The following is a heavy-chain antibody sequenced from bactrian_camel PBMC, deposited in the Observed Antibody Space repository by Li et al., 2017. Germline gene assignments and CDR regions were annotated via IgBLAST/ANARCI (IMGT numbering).Heavy chain of an antibody. V-gene: IGHV3S40*01. CDR2: INTGGSST. Sequence: VQLVESGGDLVRPGGSLRLSCAASRSTFRTYDIDWVRQAPGKGLEWVSRINTGGSSTYYADSVKGRLTISRDNAKNTLYLQMNSLKPGDTAVYYCAAGASCWPVLSGYTGQGTQVTVS. J-gene: IGHJ4*01. CDR1: RSTFRTYD. D-gene: IGHD3*01.